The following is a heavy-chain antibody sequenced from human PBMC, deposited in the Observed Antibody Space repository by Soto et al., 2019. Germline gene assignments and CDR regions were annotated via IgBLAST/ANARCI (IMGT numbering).Heavy chain of an antibody. CDR1: GFTFNSYA. V-gene: IGHV3-23*01. Sequence: GGSLRLSCAASGFTFNSYAMSWVRQAPGKGLEWVSAISGSGGSTYYADSVKGRFTISRDNSKNTLYLQMNSLRAEDTAVYYCAKDNVPLYYDFWSGYSYYYYGMDVWGQGTTVTVSS. CDR2: ISGSGGST. J-gene: IGHJ6*02. CDR3: AKDNVPLYYDFWSGYSYYYYGMDV. D-gene: IGHD3-3*01.